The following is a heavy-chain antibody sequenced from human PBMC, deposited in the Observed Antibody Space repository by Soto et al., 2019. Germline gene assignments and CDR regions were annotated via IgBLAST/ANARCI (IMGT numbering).Heavy chain of an antibody. J-gene: IGHJ6*02. V-gene: IGHV1-8*01. CDR2: MNPNSGNT. CDR1: GYTFTSYD. Sequence: QVQLVQSGAEVKKPGASVKVSCKASGYTFTSYDINWVRQATGQGLEWMGWMNPNSGNTGYEQKFQGRVTMTRNTSISTAYMELSSLRSEDTAVYYCARATYSSSWYWIHYYYGMDVLGQGTTVTVS. CDR3: ARATYSSSWYWIHYYYGMDV. D-gene: IGHD6-13*01.